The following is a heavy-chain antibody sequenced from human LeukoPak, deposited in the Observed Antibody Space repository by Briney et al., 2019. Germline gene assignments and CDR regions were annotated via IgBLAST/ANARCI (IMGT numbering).Heavy chain of an antibody. CDR1: RFSFRSYD. V-gene: IGHV3-30*03. Sequence: GRSLRLSCAASRFSFRSYDMHWVRQAPGKGLEWLAVSSYDGSNTYYTDSVKGRFTISRDHSNNSVSLQMTNLRVEDTAIYYCARGASRISWPGIDYWGQGTLVTVSS. J-gene: IGHJ4*02. CDR2: SSYDGSNT. D-gene: IGHD3-3*02. CDR3: ARGASRISWPGIDY.